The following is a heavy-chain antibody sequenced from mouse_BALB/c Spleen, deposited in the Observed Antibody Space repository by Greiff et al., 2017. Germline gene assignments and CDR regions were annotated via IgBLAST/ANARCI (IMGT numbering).Heavy chain of an antibody. CDR3: TRDGGYGSGYAMDY. CDR2: ISSGGSYT. J-gene: IGHJ4*01. V-gene: IGHV5-6-4*01. CDR1: GFTFSSYA. D-gene: IGHD1-1*01. Sequence: EVKVVESGGGLVKPGGSLKLSCAASGFTFSSYAMSWVRQTPEKRLEWVATISSGGSYTYYPDSVKGRFTISRDNAKNTLYLQMSSLKSEDTAMYYCTRDGGYGSGYAMDYWGQGTSVTVSS.